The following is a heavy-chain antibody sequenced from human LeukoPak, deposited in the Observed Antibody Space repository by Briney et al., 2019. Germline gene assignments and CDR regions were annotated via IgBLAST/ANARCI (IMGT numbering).Heavy chain of an antibody. D-gene: IGHD6-13*01. Sequence: PSETLSLTCIVSGGSISTSAYYWSWIRQPPGKGLEWIGEINHSGSTNYNPSLKSRVTISVDTSKNQFSLKLSSVTAADTAVYYCARAAAGTPHPFDYWGQGTLVTVSS. J-gene: IGHJ4*02. V-gene: IGHV4-34*01. CDR3: ARAAAGTPHPFDY. CDR2: INHSGST. CDR1: GGSISTSAYY.